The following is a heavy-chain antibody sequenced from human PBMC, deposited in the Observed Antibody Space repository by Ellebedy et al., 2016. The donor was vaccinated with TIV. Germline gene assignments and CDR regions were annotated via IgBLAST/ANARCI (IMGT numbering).Heavy chain of an antibody. J-gene: IGHJ6*02. CDR2: ISNSRSTI. CDR1: GFTFSSSS. CDR3: ARDDDDILTGRNAMDV. V-gene: IGHV3-48*01. D-gene: IGHD3-9*01. Sequence: GESLKISCAASGFTFSSSSMNWVRQAPGKGLEWVSYISNSRSTIYYADSVKGQFTISRDNAKNTLYLQMNSLRAEDTALYYCARDDDDILTGRNAMDVWGQGTTVTVSS.